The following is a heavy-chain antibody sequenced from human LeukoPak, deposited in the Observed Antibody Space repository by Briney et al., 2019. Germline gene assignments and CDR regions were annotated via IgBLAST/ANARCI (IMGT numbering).Heavy chain of an antibody. V-gene: IGHV4-34*01. Sequence: SETLSLTCAVYGGSFSGYYWSWIRQPPGKGLEWIGEIDHSGSTNYNPSLKSRVTISVDTSKNQFSLKLSSVTAADTAVYYCARVGGTYAFDIWGQGTMVTVSS. CDR3: ARVGGTYAFDI. CDR1: GGSFSGYY. J-gene: IGHJ3*02. D-gene: IGHD2-15*01. CDR2: IDHSGST.